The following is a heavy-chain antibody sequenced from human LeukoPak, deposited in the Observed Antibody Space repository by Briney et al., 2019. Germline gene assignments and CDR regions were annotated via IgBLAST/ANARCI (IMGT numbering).Heavy chain of an antibody. CDR1: GYSFTSYW. Sequence: GESLKIYCKGSGYSFTSYWIAWVRHMPGKGLEWIGIIYPGDSETRYSPSFQGQVTISADKSISTAYLQWSSLKTSDTAMYYCARRPSGGSTWFDPWGQGTLVTVSS. V-gene: IGHV5-51*01. CDR2: IYPGDSET. CDR3: ARRPSGGSTWFDP. D-gene: IGHD2-8*02. J-gene: IGHJ5*02.